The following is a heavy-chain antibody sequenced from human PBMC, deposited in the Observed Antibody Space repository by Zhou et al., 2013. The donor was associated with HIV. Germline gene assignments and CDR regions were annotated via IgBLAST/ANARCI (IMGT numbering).Heavy chain of an antibody. Sequence: QVQLLQSGAEVKPPGASVKVSCKVFGYTLADLAIHWVRLPPGQGLEWMGGFDPEDVMTVYAQKFEGRVRLTQDASSDTAYMELRSLRSDDTAVYYCAREGYYYDSSGYYSGYFDYWGQGTLVTGLL. CDR3: AREGYYYDSSGYYSGYFDY. V-gene: IGHV1-24*01. CDR1: GYTLADLA. D-gene: IGHD3-22*01. J-gene: IGHJ4*02. CDR2: FDPEDVMT.